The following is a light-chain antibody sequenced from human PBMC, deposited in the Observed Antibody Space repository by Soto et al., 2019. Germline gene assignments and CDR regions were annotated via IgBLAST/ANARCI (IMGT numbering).Light chain of an antibody. Sequence: QSVLTQPPSASGSPGQSVTISCTGTSSDVGGYDFVSWYRLHPGKAPQLIIYNVNGRPSGVPHRFSGSKSGNTASLTVSGLQADDEAVYYCSSYSDTDIYVFGTGTKLTVL. CDR2: NVN. V-gene: IGLV2-8*01. J-gene: IGLJ1*01. CDR1: SSDVGGYDF. CDR3: SSYSDTDIYV.